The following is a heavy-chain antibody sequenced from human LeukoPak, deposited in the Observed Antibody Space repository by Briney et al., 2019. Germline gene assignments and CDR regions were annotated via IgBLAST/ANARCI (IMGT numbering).Heavy chain of an antibody. CDR2: IMKDGSIE. V-gene: IGHV3-7*01. CDR3: VRNLDYHAPDS. J-gene: IGHJ4*02. CDR1: GFTFSRYW. D-gene: IGHD3/OR15-3a*01. Sequence: GGSLRLSCAASGFTFSRYWMTWVRQAPGKRLEWVADIMKDGSIEDYADSVEGRFTISRDNVKNLLFLQMNSLRAEDTAVYYCVRNLDYHAPDSWGQGTPVTVSS.